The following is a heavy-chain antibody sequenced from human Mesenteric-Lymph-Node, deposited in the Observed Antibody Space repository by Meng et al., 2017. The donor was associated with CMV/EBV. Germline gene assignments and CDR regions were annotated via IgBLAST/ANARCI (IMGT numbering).Heavy chain of an antibody. V-gene: IGHV5-51*01. CDR1: RYPFTNYA. D-gene: IGHD2/OR15-2a*01. CDR2: IFSDDSDT. CDR3: ARRGRNIIDF. J-gene: IGHJ4*02. Sequence: SCRNSRYPFTNYAIAWVRHLPGNGLEWMGIIFSDDSDTIYSPSFQGQVTISVDKSISTAYLQWSSLKTSDSAIYYCARRGRNIIDFWGQGTLVTVSS.